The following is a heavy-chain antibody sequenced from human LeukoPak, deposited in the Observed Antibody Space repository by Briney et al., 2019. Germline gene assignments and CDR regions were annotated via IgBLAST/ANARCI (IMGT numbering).Heavy chain of an antibody. J-gene: IGHJ5*02. D-gene: IGHD5-12*01. Sequence: ASVKVSCKASGHTFTSYYMHWVRQAPGQGLEWMGIINPSGGSTSYAQKFQGRVTMTRDTSTSTVYMELSSLRSEDTAVYYCARDGLPDYVATPERGINWFDPWGQGTLVTVSS. CDR1: GHTFTSYY. CDR3: ARDGLPDYVATPERGINWFDP. V-gene: IGHV1-46*01. CDR2: INPSGGST.